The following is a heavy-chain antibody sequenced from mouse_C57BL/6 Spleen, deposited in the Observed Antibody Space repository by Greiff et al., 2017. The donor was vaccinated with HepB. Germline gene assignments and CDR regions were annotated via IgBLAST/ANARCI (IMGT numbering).Heavy chain of an antibody. CDR1: GFTFSSYA. Sequence: EVQLVESGGGLVKPGGSLKLSCAASGFTFSSYAMSWVRQTPEKRLEWVATISDGGSYTYYPDNVKGRFTISRDNAKNNLYLQMSHLKSEDTAMYYCAGDRDYYGSSYGYFDVWGTGTTVTVSS. D-gene: IGHD1-1*01. V-gene: IGHV5-4*01. J-gene: IGHJ1*03. CDR2: ISDGGSYT. CDR3: AGDRDYYGSSYGYFDV.